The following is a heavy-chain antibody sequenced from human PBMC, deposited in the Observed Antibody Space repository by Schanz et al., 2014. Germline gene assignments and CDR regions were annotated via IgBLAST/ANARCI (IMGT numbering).Heavy chain of an antibody. CDR1: GVSISSTNW. V-gene: IGHV4-4*02. Sequence: QVHLQESGPGLVKPSGTLSLTCAVSGVSISSTNWWHWVRQSPGKGLEWLGEIIYDGRTNYNPSLGSRVTISLDKSENRFSLELTSVTAADTALYFCARVKQGCSDTSCVLDPWGQGTLVTVSS. CDR2: IIYDGRT. J-gene: IGHJ5*02. D-gene: IGHD2-2*01. CDR3: ARVKQGCSDTSCVLDP.